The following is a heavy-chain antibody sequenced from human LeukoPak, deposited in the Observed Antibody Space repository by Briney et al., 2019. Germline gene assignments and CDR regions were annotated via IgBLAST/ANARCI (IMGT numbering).Heavy chain of an antibody. J-gene: IGHJ4*02. D-gene: IGHD6-13*01. V-gene: IGHV3-53*01. CDR2: IYSGGST. Sequence: GGSLRLSCAVSGLTFSDYWMHWVRQAPGKGLVWVSVIYSGGSTYYADSVKGRFTISRDNSKNTLYLQMNSLRAEDTAVYYCAREGFRPGQQLANYYFDYWGQGTLVTVSS. CDR1: GLTFSDYW. CDR3: AREGFRPGQQLANYYFDY.